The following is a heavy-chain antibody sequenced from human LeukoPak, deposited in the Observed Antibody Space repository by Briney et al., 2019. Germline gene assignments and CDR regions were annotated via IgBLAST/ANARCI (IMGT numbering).Heavy chain of an antibody. CDR3: ARGVCSSTSCDPFDY. CDR2: INHSGST. D-gene: IGHD2-2*01. CDR1: GGSFSGYY. Sequence: SETLSLTCAVYGGSFSGYYWSWIRQPPGKGLEWIGEINHSGSTYYNPSLKSRVTISADTSKNQFSLKLSSVTAADTAVYYCARGVCSSTSCDPFDYWGQGTLVTVSS. J-gene: IGHJ4*02. V-gene: IGHV4-34*01.